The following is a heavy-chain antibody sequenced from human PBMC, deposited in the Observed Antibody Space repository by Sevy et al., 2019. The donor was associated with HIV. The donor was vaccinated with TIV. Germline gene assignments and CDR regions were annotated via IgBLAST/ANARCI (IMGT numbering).Heavy chain of an antibody. Sequence: GGSLRLSCAASGFTFSSYSMNWVRQAPGKGLEWVSYISSSSSTIYYADSVKGRFTISRDNAKNSLYLQMTSLRDEVTSVYYCARDKFVCYCRGGCCYSLYYYYMDVWGKGTTVTGSS. V-gene: IGHV3-48*02. D-gene: IGHD2-15*01. J-gene: IGHJ6*03. CDR1: GFTFSSYS. CDR3: ARDKFVCYCRGGCCYSLYYYYMDV. CDR2: ISSSSSTI.